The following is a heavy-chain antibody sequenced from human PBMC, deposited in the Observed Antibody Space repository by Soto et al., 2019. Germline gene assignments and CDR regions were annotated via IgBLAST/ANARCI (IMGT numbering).Heavy chain of an antibody. J-gene: IGHJ4*02. CDR2: MNPNSGNT. Sequence: SVKVSCKASGYTFTSYDINWVRQATGQGLEWMGWMNPNSGNTGYAQKFQGRVTMTRNTSISTAYMELSSLRSEDTAVYYCARVIPTAYFYYDFWSGYYSPGFDYWGQGTLVTVSS. CDR3: ARVIPTAYFYYDFWSGYYSPGFDY. D-gene: IGHD3-3*01. CDR1: GYTFTSYD. V-gene: IGHV1-8*01.